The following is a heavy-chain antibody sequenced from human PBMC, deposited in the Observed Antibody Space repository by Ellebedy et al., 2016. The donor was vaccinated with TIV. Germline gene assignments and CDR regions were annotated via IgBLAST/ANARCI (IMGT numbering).Heavy chain of an antibody. D-gene: IGHD4-11*01. Sequence: MPSETLSLTCTVSGGSISSYYWSWIRQPPGKGLEWIGYIYYSGSTNYNPSLKSRVTISVDTSNNQFSLKLSSVTAADTAVYYCAREVNRGMDVWGQGTTVTVSS. V-gene: IGHV4-59*01. CDR2: IYYSGST. J-gene: IGHJ6*02. CDR1: GGSISSYY. CDR3: AREVNRGMDV.